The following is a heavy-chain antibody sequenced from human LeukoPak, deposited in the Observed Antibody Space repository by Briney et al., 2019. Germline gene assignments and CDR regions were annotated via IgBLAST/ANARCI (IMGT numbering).Heavy chain of an antibody. CDR1: GFTFSSYG. CDR3: AKDGYSSGYYYGFH. V-gene: IGHV3-30*02. D-gene: IGHD3-22*01. Sequence: GESLKISCAASGFTFSSYGMHWVRQAPGKGLEWVAFIRYDGSNKYYADSVKGRFTISRDNSKNTLYLQMNSLRAEDTAVYYCAKDGYSSGYYYGFHWGQGTLVTVSS. J-gene: IGHJ4*02. CDR2: IRYDGSNK.